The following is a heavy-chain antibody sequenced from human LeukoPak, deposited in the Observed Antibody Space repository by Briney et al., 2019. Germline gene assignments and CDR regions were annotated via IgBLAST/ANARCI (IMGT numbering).Heavy chain of an antibody. V-gene: IGHV1-2*06. CDR3: ARVLRITMVRGADTFDY. J-gene: IGHJ4*02. D-gene: IGHD3-10*01. Sequence: ASVKVPCKASGYTFTGYYMHWVRQAPGQGLEWMGRINPNSGGTNYAQKFQGRVTMTRDTSISTAYMELSRLRSDDTAVYYYARVLRITMVRGADTFDYWGQGTLVTVSS. CDR2: INPNSGGT. CDR1: GYTFTGYY.